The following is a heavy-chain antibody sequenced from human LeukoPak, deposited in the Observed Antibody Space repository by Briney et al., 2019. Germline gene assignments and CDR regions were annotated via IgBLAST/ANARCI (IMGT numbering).Heavy chain of an antibody. CDR1: GFTFSNYW. V-gene: IGHV3-74*01. Sequence: PGGSLRLSCAVSGFTFSNYWMYWVCQAPGKRLAWVARINSDGSSTTYADSVEGRFTISRDNTKSMLHLQMHSLRVDDSAVYFCTRTTTTADWYFDLWGRGTLVTVSS. CDR3: TRTTTTADWYFDL. CDR2: INSDGSST. J-gene: IGHJ2*01. D-gene: IGHD1-1*01.